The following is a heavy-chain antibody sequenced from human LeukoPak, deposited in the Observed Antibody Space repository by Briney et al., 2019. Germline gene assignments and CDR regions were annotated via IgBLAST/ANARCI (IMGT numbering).Heavy chain of an antibody. Sequence: PSETLSLTCAVSGGSINSNNYFSWVRQPPGKGLEWIGEIDYSGSTNYNPSLTSGVTISIDKSKNQFSLSLISVTAADTAVYYCASKTIAVAGHYWGQGTLVTVSS. CDR1: GGSINSNNY. CDR3: ASKTIAVAGHY. D-gene: IGHD6-13*01. CDR2: IDYSGST. J-gene: IGHJ4*02. V-gene: IGHV4-4*02.